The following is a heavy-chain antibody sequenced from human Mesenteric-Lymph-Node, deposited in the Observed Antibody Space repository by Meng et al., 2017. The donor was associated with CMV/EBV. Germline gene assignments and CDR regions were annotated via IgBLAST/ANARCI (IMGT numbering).Heavy chain of an antibody. J-gene: IGHJ6*02. CDR3: GDFGGARGLDI. Sequence: GESLKISCAASGFTFSSYSMNWVRQAPGQSLEWLARIKNKANSYFTEYAASVKGRFTVSRDDSENSLFLQMNDLQTEDTAVYYCGDFGGARGLDIRGQGITVTVSS. CDR2: IKNKANSYFT. CDR1: GFTFSSYS. V-gene: IGHV3-72*01. D-gene: IGHD3-3*01.